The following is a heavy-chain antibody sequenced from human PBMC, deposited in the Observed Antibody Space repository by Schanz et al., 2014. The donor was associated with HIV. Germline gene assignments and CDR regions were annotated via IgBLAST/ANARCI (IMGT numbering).Heavy chain of an antibody. CDR3: ARGYGWLSSTWYWFDP. J-gene: IGHJ5*02. CDR2: MNPNSGST. CDR1: GGTLTNYA. V-gene: IGHV1-8*02. Sequence: QVQLVQSGAEVKKPGSSVKVSCKPSGGTLTNYAISWVRQATGQGLEWMGWMNPNSGSTGYVQKFQGRVTMTRNTSISTAYMELSSLRSEDTAVYYCARGYGWLSSTWYWFDPWGQGTLVTVSS. D-gene: IGHD6-13*01.